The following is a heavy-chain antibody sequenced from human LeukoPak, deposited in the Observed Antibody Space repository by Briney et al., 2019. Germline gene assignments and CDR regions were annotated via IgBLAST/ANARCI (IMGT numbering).Heavy chain of an antibody. CDR2: ISGSGGST. CDR3: AKSIVVVTLDPSLYYFGY. Sequence: PGGSLRLSCAASGFTFSSYAMSWVRQAPGKGLEWVSAISGSGGSTYYADSVKGRFTISRDNSKNTLYLQMNSLRAEDTAVYYCAKSIVVVTLDPSLYYFGYWGQGTLVTVSS. V-gene: IGHV3-23*01. D-gene: IGHD3-22*01. CDR1: GFTFSSYA. J-gene: IGHJ4*02.